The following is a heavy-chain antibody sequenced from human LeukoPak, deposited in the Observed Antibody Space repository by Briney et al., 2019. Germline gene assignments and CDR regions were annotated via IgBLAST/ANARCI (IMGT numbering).Heavy chain of an antibody. J-gene: IGHJ4*02. CDR1: GGSISSYY. Sequence: KASETLSLTCTVSGGSISSYYWSWIRQPPGRGLEWIGYIYYSGSTNYNPSLKSRVTISVDTSKNQFSLKLSSVTAADTAVYYCARVVVGATYYFDYWGQGTLVTVSS. CDR2: IYYSGST. CDR3: ARVVVGATYYFDY. D-gene: IGHD1-26*01. V-gene: IGHV4-59*01.